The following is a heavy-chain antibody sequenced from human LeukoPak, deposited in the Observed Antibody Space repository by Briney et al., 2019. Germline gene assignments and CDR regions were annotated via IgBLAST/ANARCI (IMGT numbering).Heavy chain of an antibody. CDR2: INPSGGST. V-gene: IGHV1-46*01. D-gene: IGHD3-3*01. Sequence: ASVKVSCKASGYTFTSYYMHWVRQAPGQGLEWMGIINPSGGSTSYAQKFQGRVTMTRDTSTSTVYMELSSLGSEDTAVYYCARFPMYDFWSGYLDYWGQGTLVTVSS. J-gene: IGHJ4*02. CDR1: GYTFTSYY. CDR3: ARFPMYDFWSGYLDY.